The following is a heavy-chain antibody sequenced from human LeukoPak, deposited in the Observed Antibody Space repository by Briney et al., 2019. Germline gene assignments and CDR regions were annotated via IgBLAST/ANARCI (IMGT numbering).Heavy chain of an antibody. Sequence: GESLKISCKGSGYSFTNYWIGWVRQMPGKGLEWMGIIYPGDSDTRYSPSFQGQVTISADKSISTAYLQWSSLKASDTAMYYCARRGNSGSPLGAFDIWGQGTMVTVSS. D-gene: IGHD1-26*01. CDR2: IYPGDSDT. CDR1: GYSFTNYW. CDR3: ARRGNSGSPLGAFDI. V-gene: IGHV5-51*01. J-gene: IGHJ3*02.